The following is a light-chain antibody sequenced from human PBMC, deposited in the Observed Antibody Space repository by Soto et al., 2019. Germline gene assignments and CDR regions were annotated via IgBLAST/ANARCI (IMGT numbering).Light chain of an antibody. CDR2: LSS. CDR1: QSLQHSKGYNN. CDR3: MQALQTPTQYT. Sequence: EIVMTQSPLSLPVTPGEAASISCRSSQSLQHSKGYNNLDWYVQKPGQSPQLLIYLSSSRASGVPDRFSGSGSGTDFTLKISRVEAEDVGVYYCMQALQTPTQYTFGQGTKLEIK. V-gene: IGKV2-28*01. J-gene: IGKJ2*01.